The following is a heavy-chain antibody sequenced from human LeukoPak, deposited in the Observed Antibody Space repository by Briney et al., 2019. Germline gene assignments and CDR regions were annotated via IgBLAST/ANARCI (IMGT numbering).Heavy chain of an antibody. V-gene: IGHV4-4*07. Sequence: NPSETLSLTCTVSGGSISSYYWSWIRQPAGKGLEWIGRIYTSGSTNYNPSLKSRVTMSVDTSKNQFSLKLSSVTAADTAVYYCARALRPRLVTNKPANHAFDIWGQGTMVTVSS. CDR1: GGSISSYY. CDR3: ARALRPRLVTNKPANHAFDI. D-gene: IGHD3-9*01. CDR2: IYTSGST. J-gene: IGHJ3*02.